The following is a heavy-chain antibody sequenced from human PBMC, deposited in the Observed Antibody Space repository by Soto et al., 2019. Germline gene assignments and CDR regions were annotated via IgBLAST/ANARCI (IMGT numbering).Heavy chain of an antibody. CDR2: ISGENGDT. J-gene: IGHJ2*01. Sequence: QVQVVQSGAEVKKPGASVKVACKASGYTFTTFGMSWVRQAPGQGLEWMGWISGENGDTNSAQRFQDRVTMTTDTSTNTAYMELRSLTSDDTAVYYCARCYCSAGSCFTCWHFDLWGRGTLVTVSS. D-gene: IGHD2-15*01. CDR3: ARCYCSAGSCFTCWHFDL. V-gene: IGHV1-18*01. CDR1: GYTFTTFG.